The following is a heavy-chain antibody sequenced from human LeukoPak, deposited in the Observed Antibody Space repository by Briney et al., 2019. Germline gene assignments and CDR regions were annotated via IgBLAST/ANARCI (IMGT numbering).Heavy chain of an antibody. D-gene: IGHD3/OR15-3a*01. V-gene: IGHV3-30*04. CDR3: ARDREGSDLLLSFGFAY. CDR1: GFTFRTYA. CDR2: ISSDGSNE. J-gene: IGHJ4*02. Sequence: GGSLRLSCAASGFTFRTYAMQWVRQAPGKGLEWVAVISSDGSNEYYADSVKGRFTISRDNSKNTLYLRMNSLGAEDTAVYYCARDREGSDLLLSFGFAYWGQGTLVTVSS.